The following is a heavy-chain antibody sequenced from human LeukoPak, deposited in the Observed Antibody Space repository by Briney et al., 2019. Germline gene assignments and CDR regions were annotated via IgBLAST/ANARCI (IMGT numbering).Heavy chain of an antibody. J-gene: IGHJ6*02. CDR2: ISSSSSTI. V-gene: IGHV3-48*01. D-gene: IGHD2-21*02. Sequence: GGSLRLSCAASGFTFSSYSMNWVRQAPGKGLEWVSYISSSSSTIYYADSVKGRFTISRDNSKNTLYLQMNSLRAEDTAVYYCARGPWGDGDYYGMDVWGQGTTVTVSS. CDR3: ARGPWGDGDYYGMDV. CDR1: GFTFSSYS.